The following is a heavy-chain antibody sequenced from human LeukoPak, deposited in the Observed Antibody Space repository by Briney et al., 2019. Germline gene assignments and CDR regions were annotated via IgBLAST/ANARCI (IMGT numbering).Heavy chain of an antibody. CDR3: AREGGFNYDILTGYYYRLRRSHYYYMDV. J-gene: IGHJ6*03. Sequence: SQTLSLTCTVSGGSISSSSYYWGWIRQPPGKGLEWIGSIYYSGSTYYNPSLKSRVTISVDTSKNQFSLKLSSVTAADTAVYYCAREGGFNYDILTGYYYRLRRSHYYYMDVWGKGTTVTVSS. CDR2: IYYSGST. CDR1: GGSISSSSYY. D-gene: IGHD3-9*01. V-gene: IGHV4-39*07.